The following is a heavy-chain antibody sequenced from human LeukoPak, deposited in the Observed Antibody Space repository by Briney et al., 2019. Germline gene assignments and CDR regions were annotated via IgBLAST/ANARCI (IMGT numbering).Heavy chain of an antibody. CDR3: AKDLVVVAVKGYAFDI. Sequence: GGSLRLSCAASGFTFSSYGMHWVRQAPGKGLEWVAFIRYDGSNKYYADSVKGRFTISRDNSKNTLYLRMNSLRAEDTAVYYCAKDLVVVAVKGYAFDIWGQGTMVTVSS. J-gene: IGHJ3*02. V-gene: IGHV3-30*02. D-gene: IGHD2-15*01. CDR2: IRYDGSNK. CDR1: GFTFSSYG.